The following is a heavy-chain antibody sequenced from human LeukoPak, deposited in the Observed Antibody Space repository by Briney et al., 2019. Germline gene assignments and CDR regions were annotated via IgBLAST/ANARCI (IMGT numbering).Heavy chain of an antibody. Sequence: SETLSLACTVSGGSISSYYWSWIRQPPGKGLEWIGYIFYSGSTNYNPSLKSRVTISLDTSKNQFSLKLSSVTAADTAVYYCAKLFSGSYLDYWGQGTLVTVSS. J-gene: IGHJ4*02. D-gene: IGHD1-26*01. CDR2: IFYSGST. CDR1: GGSISSYY. CDR3: AKLFSGSYLDY. V-gene: IGHV4-59*01.